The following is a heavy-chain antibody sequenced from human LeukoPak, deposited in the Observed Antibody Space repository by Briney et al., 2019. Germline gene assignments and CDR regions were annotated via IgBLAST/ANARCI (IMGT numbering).Heavy chain of an antibody. J-gene: IGHJ5*02. CDR2: IYYSGSN. CDR3: ARGPKLGTS. Sequence: PSETLSLTCTVSGGSISSYYWSWIRQPPGKGLEWIGYIYYSGSNIYNPSLKNRVTISVDTSNNQFSLKLSSVTAADTAVYYCARGPKLGTSWGQGTLVTVSS. V-gene: IGHV4-59*01. D-gene: IGHD7-27*01. CDR1: GGSISSYY.